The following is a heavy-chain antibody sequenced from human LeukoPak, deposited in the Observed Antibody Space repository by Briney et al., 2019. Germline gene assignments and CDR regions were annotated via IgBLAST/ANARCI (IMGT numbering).Heavy chain of an antibody. CDR1: GGSISSGGYY. V-gene: IGHV4-31*03. J-gene: IGHJ4*02. CDR3: ARASPDDYGDYESY. CDR2: IYYSGST. D-gene: IGHD4-17*01. Sequence: SETLSLTCTVSGGSISSGGYYWTWIRQHPGKGLEWIGYIYYSGSTHYNPSLKSRLTISVDTSKNQFSLKLTSVTAADTAVYYCARASPDDYGDYESYWGQGTLVTVSS.